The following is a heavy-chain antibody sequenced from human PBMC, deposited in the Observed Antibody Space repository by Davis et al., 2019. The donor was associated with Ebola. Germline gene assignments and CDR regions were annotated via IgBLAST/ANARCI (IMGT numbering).Heavy chain of an antibody. Sequence: AGSLRLSCAVSGGSISSSNWWSWVRQPPGKGLEWIGEIYHSGSTNYNPSLKSRVTISVDKSKNQFSLKLSSVTAADTAVYYCARHSMVQGVIGYYYGMDVWGQGTTVTVSS. V-gene: IGHV4-4*02. J-gene: IGHJ6*02. D-gene: IGHD3-10*01. CDR2: IYHSGST. CDR1: GGSISSSNW. CDR3: ARHSMVQGVIGYYYGMDV.